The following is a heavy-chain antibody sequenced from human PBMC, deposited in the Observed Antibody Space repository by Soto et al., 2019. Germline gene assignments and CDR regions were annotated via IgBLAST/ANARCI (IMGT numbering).Heavy chain of an antibody. CDR1: GFTFSNYA. Sequence: EVQLLESGGGLVQPGGSLRLSCAASGFTFSNYAMSWVRQAPGKGLEWVSAISGSGGSTYYADSVKGRFTISRDNSNNTLYLQINSLRAEDTAVYYCAKGRWVRPSDGMDVWGQGTTVTVSS. J-gene: IGHJ6*02. CDR2: ISGSGGST. CDR3: AKGRWVRPSDGMDV. V-gene: IGHV3-23*01. D-gene: IGHD3-10*01.